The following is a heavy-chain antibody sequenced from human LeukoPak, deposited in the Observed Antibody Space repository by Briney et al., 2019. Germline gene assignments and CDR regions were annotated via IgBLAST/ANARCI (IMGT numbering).Heavy chain of an antibody. Sequence: ASVKVSCKASGGTFSSYAINWVRQAPGQGVEWMGGVIPIFGAPNYAHRFQGRLTITTDESTRTAYMNLTSLRSEDTAVYYCARDLRIASSGDWFDPWGQGTLVTVSS. V-gene: IGHV1-69*05. J-gene: IGHJ5*02. D-gene: IGHD6-19*01. CDR3: ARDLRIASSGDWFDP. CDR2: VIPIFGAP. CDR1: GGTFSSYA.